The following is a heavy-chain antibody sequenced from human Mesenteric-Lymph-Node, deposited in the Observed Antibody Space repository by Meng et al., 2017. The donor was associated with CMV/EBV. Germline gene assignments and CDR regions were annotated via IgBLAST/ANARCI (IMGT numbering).Heavy chain of an antibody. CDR2: IYYSGST. J-gene: IGHJ4*02. CDR3: ARETGDYDFWSGYPDY. D-gene: IGHD3-3*01. V-gene: IGHV4-39*07. Sequence: SETLSLTCTVSGGSISSSSYYWGWIRQPPGKGLEWIGSIYYSGSTYYNPSLKSRVTISVDTSKNQFSLKLSSVTAADTAVYYCARETGDYDFWSGYPDYWGQGTLVTVSS. CDR1: GGSISSSSYY.